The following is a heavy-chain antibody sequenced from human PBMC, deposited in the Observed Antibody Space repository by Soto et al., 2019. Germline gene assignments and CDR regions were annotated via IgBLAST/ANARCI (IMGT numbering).Heavy chain of an antibody. CDR1: GGTFSSYA. CDR3: ASCDTEDYYYYGMDV. Sequence: GASVKVSCKASGGTFSSYAISWVRQAPGQGLEWMGGIIPIFGTANYAQKFQGRVTITADESTSTAYMELSSLRSEDTAVYYCASCDTEDYYYYGMDVWGQGTTVTVSS. V-gene: IGHV1-69*13. J-gene: IGHJ6*02. D-gene: IGHD5-18*01. CDR2: IIPIFGTA.